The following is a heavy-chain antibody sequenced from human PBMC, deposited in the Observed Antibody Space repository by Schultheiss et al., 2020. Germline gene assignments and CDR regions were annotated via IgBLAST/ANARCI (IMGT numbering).Heavy chain of an antibody. CDR2: ISAYNGNT. J-gene: IGHJ6*02. Sequence: ASVKVSCKASGYTFTSYAMHWVRQAPGQRLEWMGWISAYNGNTNYAQKLQGRVTMTTDTSTSTAYMELRSLRSDDTAVYYCARDEAATAGRGYGMDVWGQGTTVTVSS. D-gene: IGHD2-15*01. CDR3: ARDEAATAGRGYGMDV. CDR1: GYTFTSYA. V-gene: IGHV1-18*01.